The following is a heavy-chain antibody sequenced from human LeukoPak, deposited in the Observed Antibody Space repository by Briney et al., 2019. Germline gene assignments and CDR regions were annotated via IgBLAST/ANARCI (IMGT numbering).Heavy chain of an antibody. D-gene: IGHD3-22*01. CDR1: GGSISSYY. J-gene: IGHJ4*02. CDR2: IYYSGST. Sequence: SETLSLTCTVSGGSISSYYWSWNRQPPGKGLEWIGYIYYSGSTNYNPSLKSRVTISVDTSKNQFSLKLSSVTAADTAVYYCASGPDDSSGSDDYYFDYWGQGTLVTVSS. V-gene: IGHV4-59*08. CDR3: ASGPDDSSGSDDYYFDY.